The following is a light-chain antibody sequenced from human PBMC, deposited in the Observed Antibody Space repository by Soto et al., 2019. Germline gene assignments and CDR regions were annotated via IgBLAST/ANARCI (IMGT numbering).Light chain of an antibody. Sequence: QSALTQPASVSGSPGQSITISCSGTSRDVGNYNYVSWYQHHPGKAPKLMIYDVSNRPSGVSDRFSASKSGNTASLTISGLQAEDEADYYCSSYTGTSNLIFGGATKLTVL. J-gene: IGLJ2*01. CDR2: DVS. V-gene: IGLV2-14*03. CDR1: SRDVGNYNY. CDR3: SSYTGTSNLI.